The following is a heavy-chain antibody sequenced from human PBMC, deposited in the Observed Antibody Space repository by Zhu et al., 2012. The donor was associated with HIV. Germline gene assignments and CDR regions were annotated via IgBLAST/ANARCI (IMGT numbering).Heavy chain of an antibody. CDR1: GGSMSNHY. CDR3: ARSVKGQLVFDS. V-gene: IGHV4-59*11. CDR2: MYSSGST. Sequence: QVQLQESGPGLVKLSETLSLTCTVSGGSMSNHYWNWIRQPPGKGLQWIGYMYSSGSTKYNFSLKSRVAISLDTSDNQFSLTLSSVTTADTAVYYCARSVKGQLVFDSWGQGALVTVSS. J-gene: IGHJ4*02. D-gene: IGHD1-1*01.